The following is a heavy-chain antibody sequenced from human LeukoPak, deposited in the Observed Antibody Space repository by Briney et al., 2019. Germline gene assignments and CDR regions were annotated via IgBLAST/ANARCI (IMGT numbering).Heavy chain of an antibody. V-gene: IGHV4-34*01. CDR3: ATNNWGLDY. CDR1: GGSFSGYY. CDR2: INHSGST. Sequence: SETLSLTCAVYGGSFSGYYWSWIRQPPGKGLEWIGEINHSGSTDYDPSLKSRVTISVDTSKNQFSLKLSSVTAADTAVYYCATNNWGLDYWGQGTLVTVSS. J-gene: IGHJ4*02. D-gene: IGHD7-27*01.